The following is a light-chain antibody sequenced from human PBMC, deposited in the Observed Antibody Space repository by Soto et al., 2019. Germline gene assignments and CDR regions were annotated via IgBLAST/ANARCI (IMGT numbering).Light chain of an antibody. Sequence: QAVVTQEPSLTVSPGGTVTLTFGSSTGAVTSGNYPYWFQKKPGQAPRTLSYDTTNKQSWTPARFSGSLLGGKAALTLAGAQTDDEADYYCLLSYSGTNWVFGGGTKLTVL. CDR3: LLSYSGTNWV. V-gene: IGLV7-46*01. CDR1: TGAVTSGNY. CDR2: DTT. J-gene: IGLJ3*02.